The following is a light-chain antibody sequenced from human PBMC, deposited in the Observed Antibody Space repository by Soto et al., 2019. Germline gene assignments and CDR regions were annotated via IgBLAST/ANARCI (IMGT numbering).Light chain of an antibody. CDR3: ISYTSINRYV. V-gene: IGLV2-14*01. CDR1: SSDVGGYEY. J-gene: IGLJ1*01. Sequence: QSALTQPASVSGSPGQSISISCTGTSSDVGGYEYVSWYQQHAGKAPKLMIYDVSSRPSGVSNRFSGSKSGNTASLTISGLQAEDEADYYCISYTSINRYVLGTGTKVTV. CDR2: DVS.